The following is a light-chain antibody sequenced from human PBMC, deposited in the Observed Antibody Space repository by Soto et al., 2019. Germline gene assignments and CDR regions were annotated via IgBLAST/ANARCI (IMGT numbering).Light chain of an antibody. CDR3: QQRSNWPIT. V-gene: IGKV3-11*01. J-gene: IGKJ5*01. CDR1: QSVSSSY. Sequence: EIVLTQSPTTLSVSPGERATLSCRASQSVSSSYLAWYQQKPGQAPRLLIYDASNRATGIPARFSGSGSGTDFTLTISSLEPEDFAVYYCQQRSNWPITFGQGTRLAI. CDR2: DAS.